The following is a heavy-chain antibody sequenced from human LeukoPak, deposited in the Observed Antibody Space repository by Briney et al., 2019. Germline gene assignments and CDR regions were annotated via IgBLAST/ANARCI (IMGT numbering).Heavy chain of an antibody. J-gene: IGHJ4*02. Sequence: SQTLSLTCTVSGGSVSSGSYYWSWIRQPAGKGLEWIGRIYTSGSTNYNPSLKSRVTISVDTSKNQFSLKLNSVTAADTAVYYCARDPYYFDYWGQGTLVTVSS. V-gene: IGHV4-61*02. CDR1: GGSVSSGSYY. CDR2: IYTSGST. CDR3: ARDPYYFDY.